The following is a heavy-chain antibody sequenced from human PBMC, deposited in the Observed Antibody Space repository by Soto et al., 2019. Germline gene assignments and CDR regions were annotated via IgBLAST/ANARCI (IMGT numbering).Heavy chain of an antibody. CDR1: GGSISSGGYY. J-gene: IGHJ4*02. D-gene: IGHD1-1*01. Sequence: PSETLCLTCTVSGGSISSGGYYWSWIRQHPGKGLEWIGYIYYSGSTNYNPSLKSRVTISVDTSKNQFSLKLSSVTAADTAVYYCARLGTTRTTDFDSWGQGTLVTVSS. V-gene: IGHV4-61*08. CDR2: IYYSGST. CDR3: ARLGTTRTTDFDS.